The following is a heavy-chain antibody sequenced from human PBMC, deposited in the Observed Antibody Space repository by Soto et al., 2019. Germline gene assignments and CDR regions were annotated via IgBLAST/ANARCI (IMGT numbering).Heavy chain of an antibody. V-gene: IGHV4-39*01. CDR3: ARHFSFDYFDY. Sequence: QLQLQESGPGLVKPSETLSLTCTVSGDSITSNSYFWAWIRQPPGMGLEWIGSFYYSGTTYYNPSLKSRVTLSVAISKNQCSLRLSSVTAADSAVYYGARHFSFDYFDYWGQGALVTASS. D-gene: IGHD3-3*02. J-gene: IGHJ4*02. CDR2: FYYSGTT. CDR1: GDSITSNSYF.